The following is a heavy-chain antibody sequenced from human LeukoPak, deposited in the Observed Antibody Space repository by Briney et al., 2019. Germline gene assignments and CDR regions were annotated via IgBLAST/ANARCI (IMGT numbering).Heavy chain of an antibody. CDR2: IKQDGSEK. J-gene: IGHJ4*02. V-gene: IGHV3-7*03. CDR3: AKGRGQGFDY. Sequence: GGSLRLSCAASGFTFSNFWMSWVRQAPGKGLEWVANIKQDGSEKYYVDSVKGRFTISRDNAKNSLYLQMDSLRAEDTAVYYCAKGRGQGFDYWGQGSLVTVSS. CDR1: GFTFSNFW. D-gene: IGHD3-10*01.